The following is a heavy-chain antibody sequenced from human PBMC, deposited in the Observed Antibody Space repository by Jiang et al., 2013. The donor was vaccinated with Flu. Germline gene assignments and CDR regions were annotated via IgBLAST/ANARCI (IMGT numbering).Heavy chain of an antibody. CDR2: IYWDGDK. D-gene: IGHD3-3*01. J-gene: IGHJ4*02. V-gene: IGHV2-5*02. CDR1: GFSLSTPGEG. CDR3: AHLWSGNYILDY. Sequence: KPTQTLTVTCTFSGFSLSTPGEGVGWIRQPPGKAPEWLGLIYWDGDKRYSPSLASRLTITQDSSRNEVVFTMTNMDPVDTATYYCAHLWSGNYILDYWGQGTVVTVSS.